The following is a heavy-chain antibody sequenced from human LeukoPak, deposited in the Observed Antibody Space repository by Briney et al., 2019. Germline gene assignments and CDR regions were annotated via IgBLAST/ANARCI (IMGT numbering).Heavy chain of an antibody. V-gene: IGHV3-7*03. J-gene: IGHJ4*02. D-gene: IGHD5-12*01. CDR1: GFTFSNYW. Sequence: GGSLRLSCAASGFTFSNYWMSWVRQAPGNGLEWVANIKQDGSEKFYVDSLKGRFTISRDNARNSLYLQMNSLRAEDTAVYYCATLGAYDRFDSWGQGTLVTVSS. CDR3: ATLGAYDRFDS. CDR2: IKQDGSEK.